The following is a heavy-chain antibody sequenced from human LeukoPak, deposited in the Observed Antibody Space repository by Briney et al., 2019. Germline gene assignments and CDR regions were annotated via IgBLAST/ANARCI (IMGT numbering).Heavy chain of an antibody. CDR2: IYYSGST. CDR1: GGSISSYY. J-gene: IGHJ5*02. CDR3: ARLGYSGSYYWFDP. D-gene: IGHD1-26*01. V-gene: IGHV4-59*08. Sequence: SETLSLTCTVSGGSISSYYWSWTRQSPGKGLEWIGCIYYSGSTNYNPSLKSRVTISVDTSKNQFSLKLSSVTAADTAVYYCARLGYSGSYYWFDPWGQGTLVIVSS.